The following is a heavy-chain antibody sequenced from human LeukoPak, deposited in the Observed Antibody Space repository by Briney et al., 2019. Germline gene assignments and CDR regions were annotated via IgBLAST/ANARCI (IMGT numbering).Heavy chain of an antibody. CDR2: ISYDGSNK. Sequence: PGGSLTLSCAASGFTFSSYGMHWVRQAPGKGLEWVAVISYDGSNKYYADSVKGRFTISRDNSKNTLYLQMNSLRAEDTAVYYCAKDLAVAGDIDWGQGTLVTVSS. V-gene: IGHV3-30*18. J-gene: IGHJ4*02. CDR1: GFTFSSYG. CDR3: AKDLAVAGDID. D-gene: IGHD6-19*01.